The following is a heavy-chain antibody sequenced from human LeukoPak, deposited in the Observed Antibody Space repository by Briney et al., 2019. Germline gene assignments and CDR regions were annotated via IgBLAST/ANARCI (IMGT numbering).Heavy chain of an antibody. J-gene: IGHJ5*02. CDR1: GYIFTSYF. V-gene: IGHV1-46*01. D-gene: IGHD1-26*01. Sequence: ASVKVSCKASGYIFTSYFMHWVRQAPGQGLEWMGLINPSGGSTRYAQKFQGRVTMTRDMSTSTVYMELSSLRSDDTAVYYCARDMKRSRARWENLGFDPWGQGTLVTVSS. CDR2: INPSGGST. CDR3: ARDMKRSRARWENLGFDP.